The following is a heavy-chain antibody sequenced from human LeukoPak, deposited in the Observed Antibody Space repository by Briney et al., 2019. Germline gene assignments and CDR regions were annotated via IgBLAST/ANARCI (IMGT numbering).Heavy chain of an antibody. V-gene: IGHV1-2*02. CDR3: YGAPAAIGGDFFDY. CDR2: INPNSGGT. CDR1: GYTFTGYY. D-gene: IGHD2-2*02. Sequence: ASVKVSCKASGYTFTGYYMHWVRQAPGQGLEWMGWINPNSGGTNYAQKFQGRVTMTRDTSISTAYMELSRLRSDDTAVYYCYGAPAAIGGDFFDYWGQGTLVTVSS. J-gene: IGHJ4*02.